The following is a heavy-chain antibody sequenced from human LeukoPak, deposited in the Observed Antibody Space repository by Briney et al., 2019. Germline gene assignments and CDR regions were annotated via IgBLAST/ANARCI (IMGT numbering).Heavy chain of an antibody. CDR2: IYYSENT. J-gene: IGHJ6*02. CDR3: AWLAEGYYYGMDV. Sequence: SETLSLTCTVSGGSVSSGSYYWSWIRQPPGKGLEWIGYIYYSENTNYNPSLKSRVTISVDTSKNQFSLKLSSVTAADTAVYYCAWLAEGYYYGMDVWGQGTTVTVSS. V-gene: IGHV4-61*01. CDR1: GGSVSSGSYY. D-gene: IGHD6-19*01.